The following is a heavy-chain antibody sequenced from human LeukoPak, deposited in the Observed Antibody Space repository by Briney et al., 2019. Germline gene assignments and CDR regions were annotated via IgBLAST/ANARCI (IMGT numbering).Heavy chain of an antibody. J-gene: IGHJ4*02. CDR2: IYYSGSS. CDR1: GGSISSSSYY. CDR3: ARHRSGWLQSSFDY. V-gene: IGHV4-39*01. Sequence: SETLSLTCTVSGGSISSSSYYWGWVRQPPGKGLEWIGSIYYSGSSFDNPALKSRVTISVDTSKNQFSLKLSSVTAADTAVYYCARHRSGWLQSSFDYWGQGTLVTVSS. D-gene: IGHD5-24*01.